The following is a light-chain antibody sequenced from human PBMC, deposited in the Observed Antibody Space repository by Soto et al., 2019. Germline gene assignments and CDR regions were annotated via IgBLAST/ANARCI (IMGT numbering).Light chain of an antibody. CDR1: SANIGAGYD. J-gene: IGLJ3*02. CDR2: RNN. CDR3: QSYDSSVNGVV. V-gene: IGLV1-40*01. Sequence: QAVVTQPPSVSGAPGQRVTISCTGTSANIGAGYDVQWYQQFPGRAPNLIIFRNNNRPSGVPDRFSASKSDNSASLAIAGLQTEDEAEYYCQSYDSSVNGVVFGGGTKLTVL.